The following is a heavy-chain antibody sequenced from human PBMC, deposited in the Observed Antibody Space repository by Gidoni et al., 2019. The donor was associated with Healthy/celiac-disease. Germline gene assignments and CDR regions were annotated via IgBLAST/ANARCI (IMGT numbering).Heavy chain of an antibody. CDR2: SIPILGIE. J-gene: IGHJ6*02. Sequence: QVQLVQSGAEVKKPGSSVKVSCKASGGTFSSYTISWVRQADGQGREGMGRSIPILGIENAAQKVQGRVTITADKSTSTAYMELSSLRSEDTAVYYCARSPWGADNYGMDVWGQGTTVTVSS. D-gene: IGHD3-16*01. V-gene: IGHV1-69*02. CDR3: ARSPWGADNYGMDV. CDR1: GGTFSSYT.